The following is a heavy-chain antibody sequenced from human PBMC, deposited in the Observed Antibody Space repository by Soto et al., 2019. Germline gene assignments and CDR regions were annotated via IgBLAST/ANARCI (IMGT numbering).Heavy chain of an antibody. CDR2: IFYSGTT. V-gene: IGHV4-30-4*01. Sequence: TLSLTCTVPGGSISSGNYYWSWIRQPPGKGVEWIGYIFYSGTTYYNPSLKSRVSISVDTSKNQFSLSLSSLTAADAAVYYCARVLELRHWFAPGGRGTLVTVS. CDR3: ARVLELRHWFAP. CDR1: GGSISSGNYY. D-gene: IGHD1-7*01. J-gene: IGHJ5*02.